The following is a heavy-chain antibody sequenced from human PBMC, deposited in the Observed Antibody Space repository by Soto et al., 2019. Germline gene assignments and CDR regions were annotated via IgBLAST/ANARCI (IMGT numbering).Heavy chain of an antibody. CDR3: VRGYRGFDK. D-gene: IGHD3-10*01. CDR2: SRNKDHSYST. Sequence: EVQLVESGGGLVQPGGSLRLSCAVSGFTFRDHYMDWVRQAPGKGLEWVGRSRNKDHSYSTEYAASVKGRFTISRDDSENSLFLHMNSLKGEDTAVYYCVRGYRGFDKWGQGTLVTVSS. CDR1: GFTFRDHY. J-gene: IGHJ4*02. V-gene: IGHV3-72*01.